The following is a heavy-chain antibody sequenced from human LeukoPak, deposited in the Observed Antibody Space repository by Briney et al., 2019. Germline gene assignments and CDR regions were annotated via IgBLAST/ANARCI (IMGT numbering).Heavy chain of an antibody. CDR2: IYSGGDT. CDR3: ARDPQPGIAVAGTETY. V-gene: IGHV3-66*01. J-gene: IGHJ4*02. D-gene: IGHD6-19*01. CDR1: GFTFTSSD. Sequence: GGSLRLSCAASGFTFTSSDMTWVRQSPGEGLEWVSLIYSGGDTYYADSAKGRFTISRDNAKNSLYLQMNSLRAEDTAVYYCARDPQPGIAVAGTETYWGQGTLVTVSS.